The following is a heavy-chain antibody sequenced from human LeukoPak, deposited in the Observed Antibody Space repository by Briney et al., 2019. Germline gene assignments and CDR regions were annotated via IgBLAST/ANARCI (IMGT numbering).Heavy chain of an antibody. CDR1: GGSISSGTDY. J-gene: IGHJ6*01. CDR2: IYYSGST. Sequence: NPSETLSLTCTLSGGSISSGTDYWGWIRQPPGEGLEWIGSIYYSGSTYYNPSLKSRVTISIDTSKNHFSLKLSSVTAADTAVYFCARHTCYDYGMDVWGQGTTVTVSS. V-gene: IGHV4-39*02. CDR3: ARHTCYDYGMDV.